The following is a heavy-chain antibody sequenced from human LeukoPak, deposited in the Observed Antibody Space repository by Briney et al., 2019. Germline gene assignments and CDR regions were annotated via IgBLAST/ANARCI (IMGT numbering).Heavy chain of an antibody. D-gene: IGHD2-21*01. CDR2: IYHNGST. J-gene: IGHJ4*02. CDR3: ERVDWVRHFDS. V-gene: IGHV4-38-2*01. Sequence: PSETLSLTCAVSAYSISRGYYWGWIRQPPGKGLAWIGTIYHNGSTYYNPTLKSRVSLSVQTSTNQFTLRLSSVTAADTAFYYCERVDWVRHFDSWGQGILVTVSS. CDR1: AYSISRGYY.